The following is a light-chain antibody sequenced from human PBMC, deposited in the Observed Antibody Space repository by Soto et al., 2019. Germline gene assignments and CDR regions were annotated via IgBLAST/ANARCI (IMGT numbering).Light chain of an antibody. CDR3: QQSYGTPET. Sequence: DIQMTQSPSSLSASVGDRVTITCRASQSISSFLNWYQQKPGKAPRLLIYAASSLQSGVPSRFSASGSGTDFPLTISSLQPEDFATYYCQQSYGTPETFGQGTKVEIK. J-gene: IGKJ1*01. CDR2: AAS. V-gene: IGKV1-39*01. CDR1: QSISSF.